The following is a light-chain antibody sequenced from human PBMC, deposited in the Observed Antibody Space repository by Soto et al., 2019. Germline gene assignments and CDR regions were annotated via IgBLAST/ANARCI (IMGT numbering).Light chain of an antibody. CDR2: GAS. CDR3: HQYGSSPET. CDR1: QSVSTNY. Sequence: EIVLTQSPVTLSLSPGERATLSCRASQSVSTNYLAWYQQKPGQAPRLLIYGASHRATGIPDRFSGSGSGTDFALTISRLEPEDFAVYYCHQYGSSPETFGQGTKVEIK. J-gene: IGKJ1*01. V-gene: IGKV3-20*01.